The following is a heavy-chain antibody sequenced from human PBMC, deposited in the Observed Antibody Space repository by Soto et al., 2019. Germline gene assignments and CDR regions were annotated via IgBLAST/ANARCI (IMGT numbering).Heavy chain of an antibody. D-gene: IGHD6-6*01. Sequence: SVKVSCKASGGTFSSYAISWVRQAPGQGLEWMGGIIPIFGTANYAQKFQGRVTITADESTSTAYMELSSLRSEDTAVYYCARGASPLSSIAARPLAAFDIWGQGTMVTVSS. CDR3: ARGASPLSSIAARPLAAFDI. CDR2: IIPIFGTA. J-gene: IGHJ3*02. V-gene: IGHV1-69*13. CDR1: GGTFSSYA.